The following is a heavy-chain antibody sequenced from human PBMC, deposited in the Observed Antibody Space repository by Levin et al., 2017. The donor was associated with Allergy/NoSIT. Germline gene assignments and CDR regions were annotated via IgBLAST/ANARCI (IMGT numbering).Heavy chain of an antibody. CDR3: VKNGDYGELGS. D-gene: IGHD4-17*01. Sequence: RGESLKISCSASGFTFSGYTMQWVRQAPGKGLESVSAISNHGGRTYYTDSVKGRFTISRDNSKNTLYLQMSSLRTEDTALYYCVKNGDYGELGSWGQGTLVTVSS. J-gene: IGHJ5*02. V-gene: IGHV3-64D*06. CDR2: ISNHGGRT. CDR1: GFTFSGYT.